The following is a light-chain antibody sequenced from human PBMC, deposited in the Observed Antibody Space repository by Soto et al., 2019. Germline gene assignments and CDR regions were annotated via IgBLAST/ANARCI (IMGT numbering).Light chain of an antibody. CDR3: QQHNSFSIT. V-gene: IGKV1-5*03. CDR1: QTISSW. CDR2: KAS. Sequence: DIPMTKFPFTLSGSAAARVTTTCRASQTISSWLAWYQQKPGKAPKLLIYKASSLESGVPSRFSGSGSGTEFTLTINSLQADDFATYYCQQHNSFSITFGQGTKVDIK. J-gene: IGKJ1*01.